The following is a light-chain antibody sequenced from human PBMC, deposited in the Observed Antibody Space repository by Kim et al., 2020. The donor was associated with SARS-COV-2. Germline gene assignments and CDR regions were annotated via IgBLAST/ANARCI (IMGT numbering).Light chain of an antibody. V-gene: IGLV3-21*04. Sequence: PEKTARITCGGNNIGGKSVHWYQQKPGQAPVLVIYYDSDRPSGIPERFSGSNSGNTATLTISRVEAGDEADYYCQVWDSSSDHPRVFGGGTQLTVL. J-gene: IGLJ2*01. CDR1: NIGGKS. CDR2: YDS. CDR3: QVWDSSSDHPRV.